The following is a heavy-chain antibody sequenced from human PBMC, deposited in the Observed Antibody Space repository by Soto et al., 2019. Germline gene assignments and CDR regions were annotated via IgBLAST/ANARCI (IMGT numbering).Heavy chain of an antibody. V-gene: IGHV1-8*01. Sequence: ASVKVSCKASGYTFTSYDINWVRQATGQGLEWMGWMNPNSGNTGYAQKFQGGVTMTRNTSISTAYMELSSLRSEDTAVYYCGSSGSGYYYMDVWGKGTMVTVSS. CDR2: MNPNSGNT. CDR3: GSSGSGYYYMDV. D-gene: IGHD1-1*01. J-gene: IGHJ6*03. CDR1: GYTFTSYD.